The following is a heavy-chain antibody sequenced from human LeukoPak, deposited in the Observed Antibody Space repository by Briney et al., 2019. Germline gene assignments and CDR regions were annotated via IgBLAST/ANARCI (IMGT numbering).Heavy chain of an antibody. CDR3: ARYTVTTEYLDY. Sequence: WGSLRLSCAASGFTVSSNYMSWVRQAPGKGLEWVSVIYSGGSAYYADSVKGRFTISRDNSKNTLYLQMNSLRAEDTAVYYCARYTVTTEYLDYWGQGTLVTVSS. J-gene: IGHJ4*02. D-gene: IGHD4-17*01. V-gene: IGHV3-53*01. CDR2: IYSGGSA. CDR1: GFTVSSNY.